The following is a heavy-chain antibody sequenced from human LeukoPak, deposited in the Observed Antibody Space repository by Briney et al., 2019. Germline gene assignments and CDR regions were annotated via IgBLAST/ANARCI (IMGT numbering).Heavy chain of an antibody. Sequence: GESLKISCKGSGYSFTSYWNGWVRQMPGKGLEWMGIIYPGDSDTRYSPSFQGQVTISADKSISTAYLQWSSLKASDTAMYYCARTGIAAAGPIDAFDIWGQGTMVTVSS. CDR2: IYPGDSDT. V-gene: IGHV5-51*01. J-gene: IGHJ3*02. CDR1: GYSFTSYW. D-gene: IGHD6-13*01. CDR3: ARTGIAAAGPIDAFDI.